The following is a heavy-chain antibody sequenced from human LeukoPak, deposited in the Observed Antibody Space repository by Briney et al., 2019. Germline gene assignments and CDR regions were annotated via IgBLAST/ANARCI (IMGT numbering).Heavy chain of an antibody. CDR1: GFTFDDYA. D-gene: IGHD6-13*01. V-gene: IGHV3-9*01. J-gene: IGHJ4*02. Sequence: GGSLRLSCAASGFTFDDYAMHWVRQAPGKGLEWASGISWNSGSIGYADSVKGRFTISRDNAKNSLYRQMNSLRAEDTALYYCAKDMELSSSWFDYWGQGTLVTVSS. CDR2: ISWNSGSI. CDR3: AKDMELSSSWFDY.